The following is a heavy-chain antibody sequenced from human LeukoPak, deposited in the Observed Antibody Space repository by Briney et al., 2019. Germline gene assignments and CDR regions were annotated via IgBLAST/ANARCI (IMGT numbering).Heavy chain of an antibody. J-gene: IGHJ4*02. CDR1: GGSISSSNYY. Sequence: SETLSLTCTVSGGSISSSNYYWGWTRQPPGKGLEWIGSIYYSGSTYYSPSLKSRVTISVDTSKNQFSLKLSSVTAADTAVYYCAKRYCSSTTCYDDRGAFDYWGQGTLVTVSS. D-gene: IGHD2-2*01. CDR2: IYYSGST. V-gene: IGHV4-39*07. CDR3: AKRYCSSTTCYDDRGAFDY.